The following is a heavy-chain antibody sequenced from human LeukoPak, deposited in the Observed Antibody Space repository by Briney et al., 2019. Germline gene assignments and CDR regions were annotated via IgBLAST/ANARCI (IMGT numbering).Heavy chain of an antibody. V-gene: IGHV1-69*13. D-gene: IGHD3-10*01. CDR2: IIPIFGTA. Sequence: SVKVSCKASGGTFSSYAISWLRQAPGQGLEWMGGIIPIFGTANYAQKFQGRVTITADESTSTAYMELSSLRSEDTGVYYCATGARGFGEGYFDYWGLGTLVTVSS. CDR1: GGTFSSYA. J-gene: IGHJ4*02. CDR3: ATGARGFGEGYFDY.